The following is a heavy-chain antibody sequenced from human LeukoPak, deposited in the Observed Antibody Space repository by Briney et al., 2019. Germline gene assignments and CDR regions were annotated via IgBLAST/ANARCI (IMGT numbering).Heavy chain of an antibody. J-gene: IGHJ5*02. CDR2: ISGAGGRT. Sequence: GGSLRLSCAASGFSLSTYAMSWVRQAPGKGPEWVSAISGAGGRTYYADSVKGRFTISRDNSKNTLYLQMDSLRAEDTAVYYCAKARADNGDRLRFDPWGQGTLVTVSS. D-gene: IGHD4-17*01. CDR3: AKARADNGDRLRFDP. V-gene: IGHV3-23*01. CDR1: GFSLSTYA.